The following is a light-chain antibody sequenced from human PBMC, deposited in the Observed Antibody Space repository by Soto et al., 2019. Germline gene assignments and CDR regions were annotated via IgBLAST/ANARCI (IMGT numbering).Light chain of an antibody. CDR3: SSYTSTSTYV. CDR2: EVS. J-gene: IGLJ1*01. CDR1: SSDVGSYNR. Sequence: QSALTQPPSVSGSPGQSVTISCTGTSSDVGSYNRVSWYQHPPGTAPKLMIYEVSTRPSGVPDRFSGSKSGNTASLTISGLQAEDEADYYCSSYTSTSTYVFGTGTKLTVL. V-gene: IGLV2-18*02.